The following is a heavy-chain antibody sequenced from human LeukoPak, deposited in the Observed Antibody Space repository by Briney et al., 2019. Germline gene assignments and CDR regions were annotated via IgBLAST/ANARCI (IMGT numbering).Heavy chain of an antibody. CDR3: AKRDYGDWSGAFDI. Sequence: GGSLRLSCAASGFTISSYAMSWVRQAPGKGLEWVSAINSGGGGTYYADSVKGRFTISRDNSKNTLYLQMNSLRAEDTALYCCAKRDYGDWSGAFDIWGQGTMVTVSS. J-gene: IGHJ3*02. CDR1: GFTISSYA. CDR2: INSGGGGT. V-gene: IGHV3-23*01. D-gene: IGHD4-17*01.